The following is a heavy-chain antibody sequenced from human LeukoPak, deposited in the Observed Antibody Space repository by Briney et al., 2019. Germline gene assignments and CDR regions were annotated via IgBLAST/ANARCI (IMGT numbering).Heavy chain of an antibody. D-gene: IGHD1-26*01. Sequence: SVKVSCKASGGTFSSYAISWVRQAPGQGLEWMGGIIPIFGTANYAQKFQGRVTITTDESTSTAYMELSSLRSEDTAVYYCARSIVGPAGRGAFDMWGQGTMVTVSS. J-gene: IGHJ3*02. CDR1: GGTFSSYA. V-gene: IGHV1-69*05. CDR3: ARSIVGPAGRGAFDM. CDR2: IIPIFGTA.